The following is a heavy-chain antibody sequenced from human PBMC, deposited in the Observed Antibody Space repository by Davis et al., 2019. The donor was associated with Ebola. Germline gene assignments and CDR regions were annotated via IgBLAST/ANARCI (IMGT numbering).Heavy chain of an antibody. Sequence: AASVKVSCKASGYTFTSYGISWVRQAPGQGLEWMGWINPHNGNTNYAQNVQGRVTMTTDTSTSTAYMELRSLRSEDTAVYYCARAPPAVLRYFDWLLPSHNWFDPWGQGTLVTVPS. J-gene: IGHJ5*02. CDR1: GYTFTSYG. CDR3: ARAPPAVLRYFDWLLPSHNWFDP. D-gene: IGHD3-9*01. CDR2: INPHNGNT. V-gene: IGHV1-18*04.